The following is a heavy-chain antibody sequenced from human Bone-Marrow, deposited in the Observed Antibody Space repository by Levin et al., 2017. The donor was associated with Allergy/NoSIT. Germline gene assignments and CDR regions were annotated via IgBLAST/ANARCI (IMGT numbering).Heavy chain of an antibody. CDR1: GGSIHNTNHY. D-gene: IGHD6-13*01. Sequence: SQTLSLTCTVSGGSIHNTNHYWSWIRQPAGKGLEWIGRMFAGGAATYNRSLRSRVPISIDTSKNQFSLKLTSVTAADTAVYYCARDETFNSWHTGWFDPWGQGTLVTVSS. CDR3: ARDETFNSWHTGWFDP. V-gene: IGHV4-61*02. J-gene: IGHJ5*02. CDR2: MFAGGAA.